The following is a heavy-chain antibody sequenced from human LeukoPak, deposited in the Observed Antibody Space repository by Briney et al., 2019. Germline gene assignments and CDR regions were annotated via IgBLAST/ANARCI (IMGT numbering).Heavy chain of an antibody. D-gene: IGHD6-19*01. J-gene: IGHJ4*02. CDR2: SYTSGST. CDR1: GGSLSSGSYY. CDR3: ARDPGSGWYGVDY. V-gene: IGHV4-61*02. Sequence: PSQTLSLTCTVSGGSLSSGSYYWSWIRQPAGRGMEWIGRSYTSGSTNYNPSLRSRVTIAVDSSKNQFSLKLSSVTAADTAVYYCARDPGSGWYGVDYWGQGTLVTVSS.